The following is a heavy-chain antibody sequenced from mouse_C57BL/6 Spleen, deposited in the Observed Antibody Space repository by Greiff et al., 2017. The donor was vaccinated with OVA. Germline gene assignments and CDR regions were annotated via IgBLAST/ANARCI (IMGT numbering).Heavy chain of an antibody. CDR1: GFNIKDYY. V-gene: IGHV14-2*01. CDR2: IDPEDGET. J-gene: IGHJ3*01. D-gene: IGHD1-1*01. CDR3: ARSGDYGSEAWFAY. Sequence: VQLQQSGAELVKPGASVKLSCTASGFNIKDYYMHWVKQRTEQGLEWIGRIDPEDGETKSAPKFQGKATITADTSSNTAYLQLSSLTSEDTAVYYCARSGDYGSEAWFAYWGQGTLVTVSA.